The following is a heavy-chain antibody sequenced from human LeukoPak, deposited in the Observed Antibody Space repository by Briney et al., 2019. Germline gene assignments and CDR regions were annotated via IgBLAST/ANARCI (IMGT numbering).Heavy chain of an antibody. CDR1: GGSISSYY. J-gene: IGHJ5*02. V-gene: IGHV4-59*01. Sequence: PSETLSLTCTVSGGSISSYYWSWIRQPPGKGLEWIGYIYYSGSTNYNPSLKSRVTISVDTSKNQFSLKLSSVTAEDTAVYYCAKEGATYYYDSSGYYPNCFDPWGQGTLVTVSS. CDR3: AKEGATYYYDSSGYYPNCFDP. CDR2: IYYSGST. D-gene: IGHD3-22*01.